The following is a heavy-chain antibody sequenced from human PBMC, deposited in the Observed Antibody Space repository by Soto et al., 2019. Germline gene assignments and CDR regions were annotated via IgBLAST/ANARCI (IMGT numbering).Heavy chain of an antibody. D-gene: IGHD3-10*01. CDR1: GGTFSSYS. CDR2: IIPIFGTP. CDR3: AREGVYGSGSSNH. J-gene: IGHJ5*02. V-gene: IGHV1-69*12. Sequence: QVQLVQSGAAVKNPGSSVKVSCKASGGTFSSYSVSWVRQAPGQGLEWMGGIIPIFGTPNYAQKFQGRVTITADESTSTAYMELSSLRSEDTAVFYCAREGVYGSGSSNHWGQGTPVTVSS.